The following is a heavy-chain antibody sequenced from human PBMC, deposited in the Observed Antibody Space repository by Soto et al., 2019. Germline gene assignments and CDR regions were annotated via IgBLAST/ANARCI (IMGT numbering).Heavy chain of an antibody. Sequence: QVQLQESGPGLVKPSETLSLTCSVSGGSFSSYYWSWIRQPPGKGLEWIGYINYSGSTDYNPSLKSRVTTSVDTFKNQFSLRLSSVAAADTALYYCARGHYYDSSGFSRHYYFDYWGQGTLVTVSS. CDR3: ARGHYYDSSGFSRHYYFDY. CDR1: GGSFSSYY. CDR2: INYSGST. D-gene: IGHD3-22*01. J-gene: IGHJ4*02. V-gene: IGHV4-59*01.